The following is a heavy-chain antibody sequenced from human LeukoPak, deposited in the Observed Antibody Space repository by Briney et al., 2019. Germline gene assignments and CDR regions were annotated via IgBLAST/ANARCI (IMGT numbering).Heavy chain of an antibody. J-gene: IGHJ6*02. V-gene: IGHV4-34*01. CDR1: GGSFSGYY. D-gene: IGHD5-18*01. CDR3: ARGLGYSYGSRGRYYGMDV. CDR2: INHSGST. Sequence: SETLSLTCAVYGGSFSGYYWSWIRQPPGKGLEWIGEINHSGSTNYNPSLKSRVTISVDTSKNQFSLKLSSVTAADTAVYYCARGLGYSYGSRGRYYGMDVWGQGTTVTVSS.